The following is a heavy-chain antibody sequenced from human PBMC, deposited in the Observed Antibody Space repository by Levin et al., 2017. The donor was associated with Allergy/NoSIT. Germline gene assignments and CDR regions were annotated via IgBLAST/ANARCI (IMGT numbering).Heavy chain of an antibody. CDR2: MYYSGRS. CDR1: GVSISSTSNY. Sequence: SETLSLTCTVSGVSISSTSNYWGWIRQPPGKGLEWTASMYYSGRSYYNPSLMRRVTISVDTSKNQFSLKLSSVTAAETAVYYCARRWTHYDILTGYPHPDAFDVWGQGTMVTVS. V-gene: IGHV4-39*01. D-gene: IGHD3-9*01. J-gene: IGHJ3*01. CDR3: ARRWTHYDILTGYPHPDAFDV.